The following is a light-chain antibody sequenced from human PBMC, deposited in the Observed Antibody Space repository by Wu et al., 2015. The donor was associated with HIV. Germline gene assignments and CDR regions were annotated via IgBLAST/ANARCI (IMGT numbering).Light chain of an antibody. CDR3: QQSYSTPRT. CDR2: AAS. CDR1: QSISSY. V-gene: IGKV1-39*01. Sequence: DIQMTQSPSSLSASVGDRVTITCRASQSISSYLNWYQQKPGKAPKLLIYAASSLQSGVPSRFSGSGSGTDFTLTISSLQPEDFATYYCQQSYSTPRTFGPRTKVGNQT. J-gene: IGKJ1*01.